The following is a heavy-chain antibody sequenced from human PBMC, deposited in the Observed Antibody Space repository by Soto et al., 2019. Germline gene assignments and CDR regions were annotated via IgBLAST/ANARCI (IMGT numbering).Heavy chain of an antibody. Sequence: ASVKVSCKASGYTFTSYYMHWVRQAPGQGLEWMGIINPSGGSTSYAQKFQGRVTMTRDTSTSTVYMDLSSLRSEDTAVYYCARGSSYDFWSGYRGRIDYYGMDVWGQGTTVTVSS. V-gene: IGHV1-46*01. CDR1: GYTFTSYY. D-gene: IGHD3-3*01. CDR3: ARGSSYDFWSGYRGRIDYYGMDV. CDR2: INPSGGST. J-gene: IGHJ6*02.